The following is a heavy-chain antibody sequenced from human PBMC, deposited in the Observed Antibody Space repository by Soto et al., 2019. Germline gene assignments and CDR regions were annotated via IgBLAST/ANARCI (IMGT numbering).Heavy chain of an antibody. CDR1: GGSVSSGNW. Sequence: QVQLQESGPGLVKPSGTLSLTCAVSGGSVSSGNWWTWVRQSPGKGLEWIGQVYHGGTTNYNPSLQSVDSISIGKSKNHFSLRLSSVTAADTAVYYCARRPISVMIVTGKALDIWGQGTMVVVSS. V-gene: IGHV4-4*02. D-gene: IGHD2-21*01. CDR2: VYHGGTT. CDR3: ARRPISVMIVTGKALDI. J-gene: IGHJ3*02.